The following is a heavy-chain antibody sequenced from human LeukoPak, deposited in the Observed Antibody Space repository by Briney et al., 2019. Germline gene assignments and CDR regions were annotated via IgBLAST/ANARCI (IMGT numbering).Heavy chain of an antibody. CDR3: ARDAGYYDSSGGAFDI. V-gene: IGHV4-61*08. CDR1: GGSISSGGYY. CDR2: IYYSGST. J-gene: IGHJ3*02. D-gene: IGHD3-22*01. Sequence: SETLSLTCTVSGGSISSGGYYWSWIRQPPGKGLEWIGYIYYSGSTNYNPSLKSRVTISVDTSKNQFSLKLSSVTAADTAVYYCARDAGYYDSSGGAFDIWGQGTMVTVSS.